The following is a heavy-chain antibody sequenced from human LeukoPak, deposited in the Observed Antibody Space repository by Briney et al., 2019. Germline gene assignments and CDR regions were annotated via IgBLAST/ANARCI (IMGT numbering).Heavy chain of an antibody. V-gene: IGHV3-7*01. CDR3: ARDRGSGYALDY. D-gene: IGHD5-12*01. Sequence: GGSLRLSCAASGFTFSSYWMHWVRQAPGKGLEWVANIKLDGTEKYYVDSVKGRFTISRDNSKNTLYLQMNSLRAEDTAVYYCARDRGSGYALDYWGQGTLVTVSS. CDR2: IKLDGTEK. J-gene: IGHJ4*02. CDR1: GFTFSSYW.